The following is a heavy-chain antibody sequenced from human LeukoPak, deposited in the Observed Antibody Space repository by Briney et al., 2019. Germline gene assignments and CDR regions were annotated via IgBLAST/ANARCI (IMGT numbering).Heavy chain of an antibody. CDR1: GFTFSNYG. D-gene: IGHD2-15*01. CDR2: IWYDGSNK. Sequence: PGGSLRLSCAASGFTFSNYGMHWVRQAPGKGLEWVAVIWYDGSNKYYADSVKGRFTISRDNSMNTLYLQMNSLRAEDTAVYYCARDPRMGYCSGGTCSFLDYWGQGTLVTVSS. J-gene: IGHJ4*02. CDR3: ARDPRMGYCSGGTCSFLDY. V-gene: IGHV3-33*01.